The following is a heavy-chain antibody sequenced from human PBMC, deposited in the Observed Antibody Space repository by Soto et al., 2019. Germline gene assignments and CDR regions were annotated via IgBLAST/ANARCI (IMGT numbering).Heavy chain of an antibody. CDR1: GYSFTNSW. CDR2: IDPRDSYA. J-gene: IGHJ4*02. V-gene: IGHV5-10-1*01. D-gene: IGHD3-22*01. Sequence: PGEPLKISCKGSGYSFTNSWINWVRQMPGKGLEWMGRIDPRDSYANYSPSFQGHVTISADKSISTAYLQWSSLKASDTAMYYCTRQSETYYDSSGYYFDYWGQGTLVTVSS. CDR3: TRQSETYYDSSGYYFDY.